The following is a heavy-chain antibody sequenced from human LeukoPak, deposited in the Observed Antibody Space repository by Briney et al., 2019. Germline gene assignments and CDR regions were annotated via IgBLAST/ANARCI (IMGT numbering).Heavy chain of an antibody. V-gene: IGHV3-20*04. J-gene: IGHJ6*03. Sequence: GGSLRLSCAASGFTFDDYGMSWVRQAPGKGLEWVSGINWNGGSTGYADSVKGRFTIPRDNAKNSLYLQMNSLRAEDTALYYCARVGQLTPYYYYMDVWGKGTTVTVSS. CDR2: INWNGGST. D-gene: IGHD6-13*01. CDR1: GFTFDDYG. CDR3: ARVGQLTPYYYYMDV.